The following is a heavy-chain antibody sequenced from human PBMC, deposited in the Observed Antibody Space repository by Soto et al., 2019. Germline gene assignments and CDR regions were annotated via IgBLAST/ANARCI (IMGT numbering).Heavy chain of an antibody. CDR3: AREVIPLTTDWYFDL. Sequence: QLQLRESGPGLVKPSETLSLTCTVSGGSISGGVGGLYYWSWIRQPPGKGLEWIGYIYDSGSTYYNPSLQSRVTISVDPSKTQFSLRLSSVTAADTAVYYCAREVIPLTTDWYFDLWGRGTLVTVSS. CDR2: IYDSGST. V-gene: IGHV4-30-4*01. D-gene: IGHD4-17*01. J-gene: IGHJ2*01. CDR1: GGSISGGVGGLYY.